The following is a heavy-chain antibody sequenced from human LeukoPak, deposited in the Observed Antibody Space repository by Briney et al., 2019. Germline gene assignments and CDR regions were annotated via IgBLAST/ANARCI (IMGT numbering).Heavy chain of an antibody. V-gene: IGHV3-7*05. CDR1: GXTFSSYW. Sequence: PGGSLRLSCAASGXTFSSYWMSWVRQAPGKGLEWVANINEDGSETHCVDSVKGRFTISRDNAENSLYLEMNTLRAEDTAMFYCARGPGDYRFFDYWGQGTLVTVSS. J-gene: IGHJ4*02. D-gene: IGHD4-17*01. CDR3: ARGPGDYRFFDY. CDR2: INEDGSET.